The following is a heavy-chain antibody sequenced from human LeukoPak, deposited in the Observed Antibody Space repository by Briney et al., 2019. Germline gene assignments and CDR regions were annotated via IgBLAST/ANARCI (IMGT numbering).Heavy chain of an antibody. CDR3: ARVWGSDCSGGSCPTAFDI. CDR2: IYYSGST. J-gene: IGHJ3*02. Sequence: SETLSLTCTVSGGSIRSGDYYWSWIRQPPGKGLEWIGYIYYSGSTYYNPSLKSRVTISVDTSKNQFSLKLSSVTAADTAVYYCARVWGSDCSGGSCPTAFDIWGQGTMVTVPS. D-gene: IGHD2-15*01. V-gene: IGHV4-30-4*01. CDR1: GGSIRSGDYY.